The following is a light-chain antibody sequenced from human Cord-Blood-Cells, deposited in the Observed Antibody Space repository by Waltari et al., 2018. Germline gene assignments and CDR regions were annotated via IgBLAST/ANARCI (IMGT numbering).Light chain of an antibody. CDR3: AAWDDSLSGWV. CDR2: RNN. CDR1: SSNIGSNS. V-gene: IGLV1-47*01. J-gene: IGLJ3*02. Sequence: QSVLTQPPSASGTPGQRVTISCSGSSSNIGSNSVYWYQQLPGKAPKLLIYRNNQRPSGVPDRFSGSKSGTSASLAISGLRSEDEADYYCAAWDDSLSGWVFGGGTKLTVL.